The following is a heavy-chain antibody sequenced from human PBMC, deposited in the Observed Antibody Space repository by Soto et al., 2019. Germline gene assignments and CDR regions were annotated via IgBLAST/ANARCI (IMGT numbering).Heavy chain of an antibody. CDR1: GVSLSTSGMG. CDR2: VYWDDDK. Sequence: QVTLKESGPTLVKPTQPLTLTCTFSGVSLSTSGMGVGWIRQPPGKALEWLALVYWDDDKRYSPSLKSRLTITKDTSKNQVVLTMNYMDPVDTATYYCANMIEWAFFDHWGQGTLVTVSS. J-gene: IGHJ4*02. V-gene: IGHV2-5*02. D-gene: IGHD2-21*01. CDR3: ANMIEWAFFDH.